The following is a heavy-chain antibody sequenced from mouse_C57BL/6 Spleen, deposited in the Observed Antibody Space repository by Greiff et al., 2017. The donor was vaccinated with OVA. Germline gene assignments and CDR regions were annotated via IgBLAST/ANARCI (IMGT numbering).Heavy chain of an antibody. Sequence: EVQVVESGGGLVKPGGSLKLSCAASGFTFSSYAMSWVRQTPEKRLEWVATISDGGSYTYYPDNVKGRFTISRDNAKNNLYLQMSHLKSEDTAMYYCAREGGDGNFDYWGQGTTLTVSS. D-gene: IGHD3-3*01. CDR1: GFTFSSYA. CDR2: ISDGGSYT. CDR3: AREGGDGNFDY. V-gene: IGHV5-4*01. J-gene: IGHJ2*01.